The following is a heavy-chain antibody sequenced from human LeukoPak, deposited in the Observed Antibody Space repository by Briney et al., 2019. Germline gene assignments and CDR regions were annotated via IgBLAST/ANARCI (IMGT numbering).Heavy chain of an antibody. J-gene: IGHJ4*02. CDR3: AREQQPSRYFDY. Sequence: PSETLSLTCTVSGGSISSYYWSWIRQPAGKGLEWIGRIYASGTTNYNPSFKSRVTMSVDTSKTQFSLKLTSVTAADTAIYYCAREQQPSRYFDYWGQGTLVTVSS. D-gene: IGHD6-13*01. CDR2: IYASGTT. CDR1: GGSISSYY. V-gene: IGHV4-4*07.